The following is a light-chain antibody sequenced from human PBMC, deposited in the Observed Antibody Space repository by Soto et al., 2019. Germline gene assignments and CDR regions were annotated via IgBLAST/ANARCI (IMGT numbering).Light chain of an antibody. CDR1: QSVSSK. CDR3: QQYNSWLWT. J-gene: IGKJ1*01. CDR2: GAP. Sequence: EIVTTQSPATLSVSPGEGATLSCRASQSVSSKLAWYQQKPGQAPRLLIYGAPTRATGIPARFSGSGSGTEFTLIIRSMPSADYAVYYCQQYNSWLWTFGQGTKVDIK. V-gene: IGKV3-15*01.